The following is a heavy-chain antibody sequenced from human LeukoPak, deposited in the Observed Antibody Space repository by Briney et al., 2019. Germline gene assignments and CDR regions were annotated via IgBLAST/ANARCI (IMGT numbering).Heavy chain of an antibody. D-gene: IGHD5-24*01. CDR3: ARAREVGRTGDGHGLHFDY. CDR2: IYYSGST. V-gene: IGHV4-59*01. J-gene: IGHJ4*02. Sequence: ASETLSLTCTVSGGSISSYYWSWIRQPPGKGLEWIGYIYYSGSTNYNPSLKSRVTISVDTSKNQFSLKLSSVTAADTAVYYCARAREVGRTGDGHGLHFDYWGQGTLVTVSS. CDR1: GGSISSYY.